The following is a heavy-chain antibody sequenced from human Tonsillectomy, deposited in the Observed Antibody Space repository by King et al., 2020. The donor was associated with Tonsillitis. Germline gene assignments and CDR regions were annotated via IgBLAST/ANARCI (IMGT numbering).Heavy chain of an antibody. CDR2: IYYSGST. Sequence: QLQESGPGLVKPSETLSLTCTVSGGSISSYYWSWIRQPPGKGLEWIGYIYYSGSTNYNPSLKSRGTISVDTSKNQFSLKLNSVTAADTAVYYCARRNYYDSSGYPYFDYWGQGTLVTVSS. D-gene: IGHD3-22*01. V-gene: IGHV4-59*08. CDR3: ARRNYYDSSGYPYFDY. J-gene: IGHJ4*02. CDR1: GGSISSYY.